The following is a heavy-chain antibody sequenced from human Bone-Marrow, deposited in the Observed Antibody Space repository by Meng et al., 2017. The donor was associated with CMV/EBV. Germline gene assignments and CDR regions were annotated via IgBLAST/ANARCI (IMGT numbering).Heavy chain of an antibody. CDR3: GRMKVLEGLYDY. CDR1: GGSISSYY. Sequence: SETLSLTCTVSGGSISSYYWSWIRQPPGKGLEWIGEINHSGSTNYNPSPKSRVTISVDTSKNQFSLKRSSVNAADTAVYYCGRMKVLEGLYDYWGQGTLVTVSS. V-gene: IGHV4-34*01. D-gene: IGHD3-3*01. J-gene: IGHJ4*02. CDR2: INHSGST.